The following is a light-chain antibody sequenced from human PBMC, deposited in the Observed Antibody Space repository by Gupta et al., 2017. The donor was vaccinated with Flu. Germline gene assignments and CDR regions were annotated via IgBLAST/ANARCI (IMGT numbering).Light chain of an antibody. V-gene: IGKV3D-15*01. J-gene: IGKJ1*01. CDR3: QHEGRWPWT. Sequence: EIVMTQSPATLSVSPGERATLSCRASQSISNNLAWYQQKPGQAPRLLIYGASTRATAFPARFSGSGSGTEFTLTISSLQSEDFAVYYCQHEGRWPWTFGQGTKVEIK. CDR2: GAS. CDR1: QSISNN.